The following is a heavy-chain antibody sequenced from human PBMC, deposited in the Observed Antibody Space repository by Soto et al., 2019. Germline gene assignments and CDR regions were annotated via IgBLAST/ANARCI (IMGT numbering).Heavy chain of an antibody. J-gene: IGHJ6*02. CDR3: AGGGEPTDYYYYGMDV. CDR1: GGSFSGYY. CDR2: INHSGST. V-gene: IGHV4-34*01. Sequence: SETLSLTCAVYGGSFSGYYWSWIRQPPGKGLEWIGEINHSGSTNYNPSLKSRVTISVDTSKNQLSLKLSSVTAADTAVYYCAGGGEPTDYYYYGMDVWGQGTTVTVSS. D-gene: IGHD3-10*01.